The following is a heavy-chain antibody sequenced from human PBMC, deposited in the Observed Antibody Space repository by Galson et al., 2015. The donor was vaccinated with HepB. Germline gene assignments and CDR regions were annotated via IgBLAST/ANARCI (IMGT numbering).Heavy chain of an antibody. CDR1: GFTFSSYA. J-gene: IGHJ4*02. CDR3: AKAFLPTFLTSIAVAADLDY. D-gene: IGHD6-19*01. CDR2: ISGSGGST. V-gene: IGHV3-23*01. Sequence: SLRLSCAASGFTFSSYAMSWVRQAPGKGLEWVSAISGSGGSTYYADSVKGRFTISRDNSKNTLYLQMNSLRAEDTAVYYCAKAFLPTFLTSIAVAADLDYWGQGTLVTVSS.